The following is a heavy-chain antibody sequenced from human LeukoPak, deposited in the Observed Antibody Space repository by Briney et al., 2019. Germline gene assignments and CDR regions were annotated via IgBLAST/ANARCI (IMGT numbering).Heavy chain of an antibody. CDR2: IYTSGST. J-gene: IGHJ3*02. Sequence: KPSETLSLTCTVSGGSISNSYWSWIRQPAGKGLEWIGRIYTSGSTNYNPSLKSRVTMSVDTSKNQFSLKLSSVTAADTAVYYCAREATYYYDSKADFDIWGQGTMVTVSS. V-gene: IGHV4-4*07. CDR1: GGSISNSY. D-gene: IGHD3-22*01. CDR3: AREATYYYDSKADFDI.